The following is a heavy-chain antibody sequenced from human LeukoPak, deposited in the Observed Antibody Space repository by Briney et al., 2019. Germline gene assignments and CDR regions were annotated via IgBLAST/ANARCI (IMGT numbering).Heavy chain of an antibody. CDR2: INHSGST. CDR1: GGSFSGYY. Sequence: SETLSLTCAVYGGSFSGYYWSWIRQPPGKGLEWIGEINHSGSTNYNPSLKSRVTISVDTSKNQFSLKLSSVTAADTAVYYCARDRRLWFGELPAYYMDVWGKGTTVTISS. J-gene: IGHJ6*03. V-gene: IGHV4-34*01. CDR3: ARDRRLWFGELPAYYMDV. D-gene: IGHD3-10*01.